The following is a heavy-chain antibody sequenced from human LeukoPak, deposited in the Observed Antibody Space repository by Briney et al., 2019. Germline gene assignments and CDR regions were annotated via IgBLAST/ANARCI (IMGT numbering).Heavy chain of an antibody. D-gene: IGHD2-2*01. V-gene: IGHV1-2*06. J-gene: IGHJ3*02. Sequence: ASVKVSCKASGYTFTGYYMHWVRQAPGQGLEWMGRINPNSGGTNYAQKFQGRVTMTRDTSISTAHMELSRLRSDDTAGYYCARTYQLPLRSAFDIWGQGTMVTVSS. CDR2: INPNSGGT. CDR1: GYTFTGYY. CDR3: ARTYQLPLRSAFDI.